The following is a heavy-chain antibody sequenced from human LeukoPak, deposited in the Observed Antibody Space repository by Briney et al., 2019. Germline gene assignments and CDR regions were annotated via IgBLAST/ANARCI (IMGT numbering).Heavy chain of an antibody. CDR1: GGSISGYY. Sequence: SETLSLTCTVSGGSISGYYWTWIRQPVGKELEWIGRLDPSGSTNYNPSLNSRVTMSVDTSKNQFSLKLTSVTAADTAVYYCARGGESYSDYWGQGTLVTVSS. CDR2: LDPSGST. D-gene: IGHD2-21*01. V-gene: IGHV4-4*07. CDR3: ARGGESYSDY. J-gene: IGHJ4*02.